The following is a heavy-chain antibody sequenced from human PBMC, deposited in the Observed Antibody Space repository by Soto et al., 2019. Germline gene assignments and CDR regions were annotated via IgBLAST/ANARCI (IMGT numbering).Heavy chain of an antibody. CDR3: VRGVLS. CDR1: GDYIIRTVSY. CDR2: IHHSGST. V-gene: IGHV4-31*03. Sequence: HSETLSLTGNVSGDYIIRTVSYWIWIRQHPGKGLEWIGNIHHSGSTFYNPSLKSRVSISVDTSKNQFSLKLSSVTAADTAVYFCVRGVLSWGQGTLVTVS. J-gene: IGHJ1*01. D-gene: IGHD3-10*01.